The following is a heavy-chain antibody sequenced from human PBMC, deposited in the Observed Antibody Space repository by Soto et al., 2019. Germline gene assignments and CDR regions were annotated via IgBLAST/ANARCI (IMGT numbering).Heavy chain of an antibody. Sequence: SVKLSCTASGGTFSSYAISWVRQAPGQGLEWMGGIIPIFGTANYAQKFPGRVTITAAESTSTAYMELSRLRSDDTAVYYCAREAIVAGATTGMDVWGQGTTVTVSS. CDR2: IIPIFGTA. J-gene: IGHJ6*02. CDR3: AREAIVAGATTGMDV. D-gene: IGHD1-26*01. CDR1: GGTFSSYA. V-gene: IGHV1-69*13.